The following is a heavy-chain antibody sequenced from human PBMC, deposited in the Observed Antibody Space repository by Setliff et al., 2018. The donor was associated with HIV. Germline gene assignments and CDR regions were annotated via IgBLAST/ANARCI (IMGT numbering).Heavy chain of an antibody. CDR1: GYTITAYY. CDR2: IHPNTGST. Sequence: ASVKVSCKTSGYTITAYYIYWVRQAPGHGLELMGRIHPNTGSTNYLQKFQGRVSITRDTSMSTVYMTLTGLTSDDTAVYYCAKQGYADSLYAFDVWGQGTMVTVSS. V-gene: IGHV1-2*06. D-gene: IGHD3-16*01. CDR3: AKQGYADSLYAFDV. J-gene: IGHJ3*01.